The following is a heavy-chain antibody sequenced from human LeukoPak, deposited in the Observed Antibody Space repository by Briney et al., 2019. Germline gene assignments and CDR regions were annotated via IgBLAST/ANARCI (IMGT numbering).Heavy chain of an antibody. Sequence: SETLSLTCTVSGGSISSSSYYWGWIRQPPGKGLEWIGSIYHSGSTYYNPSLKSRVTISVDTSKNQFSLKLSSVTAADTAVYYCARDLRSGSYQDAFDIWGQGTMVTVSS. V-gene: IGHV4-39*07. J-gene: IGHJ3*02. CDR1: GGSISSSSYY. CDR3: ARDLRSGSYQDAFDI. D-gene: IGHD1-26*01. CDR2: IYHSGST.